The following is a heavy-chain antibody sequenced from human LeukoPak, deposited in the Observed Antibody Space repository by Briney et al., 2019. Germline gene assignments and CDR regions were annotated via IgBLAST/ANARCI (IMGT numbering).Heavy chain of an antibody. CDR3: ARVGAPHYYGMDV. D-gene: IGHD4-17*01. J-gene: IGHJ6*04. Sequence: SETLSLTCAVYGGSFSGYYWSWIRQPPGKGLEWIGEINHSGSTNYNPSLKSRVTISVDTYKNQFSLKLSSVTAADTAVYYCARVGAPHYYGMDVWGKGTTVTVSS. CDR1: GGSFSGYY. V-gene: IGHV4-34*01. CDR2: INHSGST.